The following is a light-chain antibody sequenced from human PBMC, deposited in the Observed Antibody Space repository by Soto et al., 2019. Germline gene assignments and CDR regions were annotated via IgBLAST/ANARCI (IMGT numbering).Light chain of an antibody. Sequence: DIVLTQSPATLSLSPGERATLSCRASQNIINYLAWYQQKPGQAPRLLIYDASNRATGIPAKFSGSGFGTDFTLTISSLEPADSAVYYCQQRSNWPITFGQGTRLEIK. J-gene: IGKJ5*01. CDR1: QNIINY. CDR3: QQRSNWPIT. V-gene: IGKV3-11*01. CDR2: DAS.